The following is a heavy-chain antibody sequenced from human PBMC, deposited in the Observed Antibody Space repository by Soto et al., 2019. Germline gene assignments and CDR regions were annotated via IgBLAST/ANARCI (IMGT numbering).Heavy chain of an antibody. CDR1: GVCFCWWS. CDR2: ISYDGSNK. J-gene: IGHJ3*02. CDR3: AKPTYYYDSSGYAFDI. D-gene: IGHD3-22*01. V-gene: IGHV3-30*18. Sequence: GGSRSDARRAGGVCFCWWSPYRGRQGPAKGLEWVAVISYDGSNKYYADSVKGRFTISRDNSKNTLYLQMNSLRAEDTAVYYCAKPTYYYDSSGYAFDIWGQGTMVTVSS.